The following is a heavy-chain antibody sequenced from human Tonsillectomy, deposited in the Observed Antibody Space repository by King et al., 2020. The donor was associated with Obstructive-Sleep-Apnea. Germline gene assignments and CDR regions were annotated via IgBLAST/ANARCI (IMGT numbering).Heavy chain of an antibody. D-gene: IGHD2-15*01. V-gene: IGHV3-66*01. CDR1: GFTVSSNY. CDR3: ARDLKGWFFGGENAFDI. Sequence: VQLVESGGGLVQPGGSLRLSCAASGFTVSSNYMSWVRQAPGKGLEWVSVIYSGGSTYYADSVKGRFTISRDTSKNTLYLQMNSLRAEDTAVYYCARDLKGWFFGGENAFDIWGQGTMVTVSS. J-gene: IGHJ3*02. CDR2: IYSGGST.